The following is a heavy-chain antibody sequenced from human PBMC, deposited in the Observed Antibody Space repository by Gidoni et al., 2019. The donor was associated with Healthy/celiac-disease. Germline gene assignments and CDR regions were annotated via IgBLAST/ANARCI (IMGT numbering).Heavy chain of an antibody. Sequence: EVQLVESGGGWVQPGRSLRLSCTASGFTFGDYAMSWVRQAPGKGLEWVGFIRSKAYGGTTEYAASVKGRFTISRDDSKSIAYLQMNSLKTEDTAVYYCTRERIAAAGTAKYYYYYGMDVWGQGTTVTVSS. D-gene: IGHD6-13*01. CDR1: GFTFGDYA. V-gene: IGHV3-49*04. CDR3: TRERIAAAGTAKYYYYYGMDV. J-gene: IGHJ6*02. CDR2: IRSKAYGGTT.